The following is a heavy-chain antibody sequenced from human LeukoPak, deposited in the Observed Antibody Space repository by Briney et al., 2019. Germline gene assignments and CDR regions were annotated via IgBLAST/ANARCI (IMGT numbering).Heavy chain of an antibody. V-gene: IGHV3-21*01. CDR3: ARQGSSDAFDI. Sequence: GGSLRLSCAASGFTFSSYSMNWVRQAPGKGREWGSSISSSSSYIYYADSVKGRFTISRDNAKNSLYLQMNSLRAEDTAVYYCARQGSSDAFDIWGQGTMLTVPS. J-gene: IGHJ3*02. CDR1: GFTFSSYS. CDR2: ISSSSSYI. D-gene: IGHD6-6*01.